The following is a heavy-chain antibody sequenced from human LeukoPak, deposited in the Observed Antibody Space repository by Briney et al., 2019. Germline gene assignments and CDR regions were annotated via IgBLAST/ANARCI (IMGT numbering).Heavy chain of an antibody. CDR3: ARYYHNWFDP. CDR2: IYYSGST. CDR1: GGSISSYY. J-gene: IGHJ5*02. Sequence: PSETLSLTCIVSGGSISSYYWSWIRQPPGKGLEWIGYIYYSGSTNYNPSLKSRVTISVDTSKNQFSLKLSSVTAADTAVYYCARYYHNWFDPWGQGTLVTVSS. V-gene: IGHV4-59*01. D-gene: IGHD3-16*01.